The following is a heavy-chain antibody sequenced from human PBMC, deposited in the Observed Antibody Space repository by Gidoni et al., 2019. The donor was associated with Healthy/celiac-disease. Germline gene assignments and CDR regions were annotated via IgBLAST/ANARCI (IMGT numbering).Heavy chain of an antibody. CDR3: ARANGGYVYYFDY. J-gene: IGHJ4*02. V-gene: IGHV1-18*01. CDR1: GYTFTSYG. D-gene: IGHD5-12*01. CDR2: IRAYNGNT. Sequence: DQLVQYGTEVKKPGASVQVSCKASGYTFTSYGISWVRLAPGQGLEWMGWIRAYNGNTNYAQKLQGRVTMTTDTSTSTAYMELRSLRSDDTAVYYCARANGGYVYYFDYWGQGTLVTVSS.